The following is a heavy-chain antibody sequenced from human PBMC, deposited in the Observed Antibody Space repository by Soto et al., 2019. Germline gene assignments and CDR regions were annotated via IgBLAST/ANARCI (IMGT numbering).Heavy chain of an antibody. CDR3: ARLRGGCPADF. D-gene: IGHD3-16*01. Sequence: ETLSLTCSVSGGSISNNNYHWGWIRQPPGKGLEWMGSIYYRGNTYYNPSLRSRITISVDTSRNQFSLALSSVTAADTAVYFCARLRGGCPADFWGQGTLVTVSS. CDR2: IYYRGNT. CDR1: GGSISNNNYH. J-gene: IGHJ4*02. V-gene: IGHV4-39*01.